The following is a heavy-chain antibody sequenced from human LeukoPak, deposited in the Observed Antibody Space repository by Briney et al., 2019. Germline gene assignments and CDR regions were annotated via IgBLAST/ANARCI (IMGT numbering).Heavy chain of an antibody. V-gene: IGHV4-34*01. CDR3: ARGRYYYGSGSYYNVPLLFAD. CDR1: GGSFSGYY. D-gene: IGHD3-10*01. Sequence: SETPSLTCAVYGGSFSGYYWSWIRQPPWKGLEWIGEINHSGSTNYNPSLKSRVTISVDTSKNQFSLKLSSVTAADTAVYYCARGRYYYGSGSYYNVPLLFADWGQGTLVTVSS. CDR2: INHSGST. J-gene: IGHJ4*02.